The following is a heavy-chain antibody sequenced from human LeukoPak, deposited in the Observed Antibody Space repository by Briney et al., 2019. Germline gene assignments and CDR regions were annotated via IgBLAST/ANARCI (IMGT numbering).Heavy chain of an antibody. Sequence: GGSLRLSRVASGFTFSRFSMNWVRQAPGKGLEWLSYISSTSSDTYYADSLKGRFTISRDNAKNSLYLQMNSLRAEDTAVYYCARAIASYGDSAYWGQGTLVTVSS. CDR2: ISSTSSDT. CDR3: ARAIASYGDSAY. V-gene: IGHV3-21*05. J-gene: IGHJ4*02. CDR1: GFTFSRFS. D-gene: IGHD5-18*01.